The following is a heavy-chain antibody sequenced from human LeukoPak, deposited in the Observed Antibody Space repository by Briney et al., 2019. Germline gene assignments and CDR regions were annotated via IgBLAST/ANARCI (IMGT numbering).Heavy chain of an antibody. CDR2: IGTAGDT. D-gene: IGHD6-13*01. CDR3: ASSPAYSSSWYAIGN. Sequence: GGSLRLCCAASGFTFSNYVMHWVRQAAGKGLEWVSGIGTAGDTYYPGSVKGRFTISRENAKNSLYLHMNSLSAGDTAVYYCASSPAYSSSWYAIGNWGQGTLVTVSS. CDR1: GFTFSNYV. V-gene: IGHV3-13*01. J-gene: IGHJ4*02.